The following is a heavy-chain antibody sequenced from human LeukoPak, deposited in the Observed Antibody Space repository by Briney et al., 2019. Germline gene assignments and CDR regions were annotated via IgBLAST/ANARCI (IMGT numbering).Heavy chain of an antibody. CDR3: AKILGGSGSWDAFDI. V-gene: IGHV1-2*02. J-gene: IGHJ3*02. D-gene: IGHD3-10*01. CDR2: INPNSGGT. CDR1: GYTFTGYY. Sequence: ASVKVSCKASGYTFTGYYMHWVRQAPGQGLEWMGWINPNSGGTNYAQKFQGRVTMTRDTSISTAYMELSRLRSDDTAVYYCAKILGGSGSWDAFDIWGQGTMVTVSS.